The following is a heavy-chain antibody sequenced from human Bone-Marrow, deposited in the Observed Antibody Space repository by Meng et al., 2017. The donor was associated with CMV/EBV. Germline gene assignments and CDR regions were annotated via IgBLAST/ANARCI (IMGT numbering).Heavy chain of an antibody. CDR2: INHSGST. D-gene: IGHD3-3*01. CDR3: ARGNVKRTFSTIFGVVNRGPYMDV. J-gene: IGHJ6*02. V-gene: IGHV4-34*01. CDR1: GGSFSGYY. Sequence: SETLSLTCAVYGGSFSGYYWSWIRQPPGKGLERIGEINHSGSTNYNPSLKSRVTISVDTSKNQFSLKLSSVTAADTAVYYCARGNVKRTFSTIFGVVNRGPYMDVRGQGTTVTVYS.